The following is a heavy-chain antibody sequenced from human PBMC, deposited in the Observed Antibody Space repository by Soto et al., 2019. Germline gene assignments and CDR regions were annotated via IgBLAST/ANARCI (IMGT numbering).Heavy chain of an antibody. Sequence: EVQLVESGGGLVQPGGSLRLSCPDSGFILRNYWMSWVRQAPGMGLPWVASIKEDGSEKYYVDPVKGRFTISRENAKNSLYLQMNSLRAEDTALYYCARYRSLDPWGQGILVTVSS. D-gene: IGHD3-16*02. V-gene: IGHV3-7*03. CDR3: ARYRSLDP. CDR2: IKEDGSEK. J-gene: IGHJ5*02. CDR1: GFILRNYW.